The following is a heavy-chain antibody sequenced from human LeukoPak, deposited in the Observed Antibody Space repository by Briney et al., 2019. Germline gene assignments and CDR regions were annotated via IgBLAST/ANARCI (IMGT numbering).Heavy chain of an antibody. CDR3: AKSLAAAGPDYYYYGMDV. D-gene: IGHD6-13*01. CDR1: GGTFSSYA. CDR2: IIPIFGTA. Sequence: ASVKVSCKASGGTFSSYAISWVRQAPGQGLEWMGGIIPIFGTANYAQKFQGRVTITADESTSTAYMELSSLRAEDTAVYYCAKSLAAAGPDYYYYGMDVWGQGTTVTVSS. J-gene: IGHJ6*02. V-gene: IGHV1-69*13.